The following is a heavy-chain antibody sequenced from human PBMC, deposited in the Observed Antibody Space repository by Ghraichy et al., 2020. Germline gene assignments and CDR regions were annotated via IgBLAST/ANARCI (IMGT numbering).Heavy chain of an antibody. CDR1: GGSISSSNW. Sequence: SETLSLTCAVSGGSISSSNWWSWVRQPPGKGLEWIGEIYHSGSTNYNPSLKSRVTISVDKSKNQFSLKLSSVTAADTAVYYCASLDSSGYRHAYFDYWGQGTLVTVSS. CDR3: ASLDSSGYRHAYFDY. CDR2: IYHSGST. V-gene: IGHV4-4*02. D-gene: IGHD3-22*01. J-gene: IGHJ4*02.